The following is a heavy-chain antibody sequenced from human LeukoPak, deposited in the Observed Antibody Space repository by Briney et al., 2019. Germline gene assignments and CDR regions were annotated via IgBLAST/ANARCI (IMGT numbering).Heavy chain of an antibody. D-gene: IGHD3-22*01. CDR1: GFTFSSYA. CDR2: ISGSGGST. CDR3: AKSEGIRDYYDSSGYYYDY. J-gene: IGHJ4*02. V-gene: IGHV3-23*01. Sequence: GGSLRLSCAASGFTFSSYAMSWVRQAPGKGLEWVSAISGSGGSTYYADSVKGRFTISGDNSKNTLYLQMNSLRAEDTAVYYCAKSEGIRDYYDSSGYYYDYWGQGTLVTVSS.